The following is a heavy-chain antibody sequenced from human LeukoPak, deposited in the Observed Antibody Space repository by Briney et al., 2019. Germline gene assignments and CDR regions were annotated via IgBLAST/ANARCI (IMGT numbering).Heavy chain of an antibody. CDR1: GGSISSGSYY. CDR3: ARGPTKRSLDY. D-gene: IGHD2-8*01. V-gene: IGHV4-61*02. CDR2: IYTSGST. J-gene: IGHJ4*02. Sequence: SQTLSLTCTVSGGSISSGSYYWSWIRQPAGKGLEWIGRIYTSGSTNYNPSLKSRVTISVDTSKNQFSLKLSSVTAADTAVYYCARGPTKRSLDYWGQGTLVTVSS.